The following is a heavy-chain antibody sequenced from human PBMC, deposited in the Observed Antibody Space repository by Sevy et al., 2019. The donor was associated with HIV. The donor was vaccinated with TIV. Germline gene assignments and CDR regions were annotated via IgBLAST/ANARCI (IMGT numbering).Heavy chain of an antibody. CDR3: ARVRYKYGSYYFDY. V-gene: IGHV3-11*06. D-gene: IGHD5-18*01. CDR2: IRTSSTYT. Sequence: GGSLRLSCSASGFTFSDYYMSWIRQAPGKGLEWVSYIRTSSTYTNHADSVKGRFTISRDNANNSLYLQMNSLRAEDTAVYFCARVRYKYGSYYFDYWGQGTLVTVSS. J-gene: IGHJ4*02. CDR1: GFTFSDYY.